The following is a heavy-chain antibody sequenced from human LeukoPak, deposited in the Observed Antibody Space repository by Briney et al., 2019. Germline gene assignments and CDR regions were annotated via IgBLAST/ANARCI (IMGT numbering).Heavy chain of an antibody. CDR3: ARAGLLEALGNWFDP. J-gene: IGHJ5*02. Sequence: GASVKVSCKASGYTFTGYYMHWVRQAPGQGLEWMGWINPNSGGTSYAQKFQGRVTMTRDTSTSTVYMELSSLRSEDTAVYYCARAGLLEALGNWFDPWGQGTLVTVSS. V-gene: IGHV1-2*02. CDR1: GYTFTGYY. D-gene: IGHD2-15*01. CDR2: INPNSGGT.